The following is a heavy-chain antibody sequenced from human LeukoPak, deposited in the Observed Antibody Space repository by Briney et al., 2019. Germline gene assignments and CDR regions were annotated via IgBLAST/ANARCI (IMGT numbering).Heavy chain of an antibody. V-gene: IGHV3-48*04. CDR1: GFTFSSYS. J-gene: IGHJ4*02. CDR2: ISSSSSTI. CDR3: ARINFAGDLYYFDF. Sequence: PGGSLRLSCAASGFTFSSYSMNWVRQAPGKGLEWVSYISSSSSTIYYADSVKGRFTISRDNAKSSLYLQMNSLRAEDTAVYFCARINFAGDLYYFDFWGQGTLVTVSS. D-gene: IGHD3-16*01.